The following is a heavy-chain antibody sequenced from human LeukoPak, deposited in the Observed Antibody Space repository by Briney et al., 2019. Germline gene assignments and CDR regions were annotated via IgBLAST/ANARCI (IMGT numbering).Heavy chain of an antibody. Sequence: ASVKVSCKASGYTFTGYYMHWVRQAPGQGLEWMGWINPNSGGTNYAQKFQGRVTMTRDTSISTAYMELSRLRSDDTAVYYCARDPYGGNSGPGGFDYWGQGTLVTVSS. J-gene: IGHJ4*02. V-gene: IGHV1-2*02. CDR2: INPNSGGT. CDR1: GYTFTGYY. D-gene: IGHD4-23*01. CDR3: ARDPYGGNSGPGGFDY.